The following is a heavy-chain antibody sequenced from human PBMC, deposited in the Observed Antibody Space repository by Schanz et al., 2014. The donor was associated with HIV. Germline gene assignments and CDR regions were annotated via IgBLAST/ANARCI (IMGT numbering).Heavy chain of an antibody. D-gene: IGHD1-26*01. Sequence: EVQLLEFGGGLVRPGESLRLSCLASGFTFNNYAMSWVRQAPGKGLEWVAHMIWNNGIYYADSVKGRFTISRDNAKNTLFLQMNNLREDDTAVYYCTRDGGCSGSACYGYGMDVWGQGTTVTVSS. CDR1: GFTFNNYA. V-gene: IGHV3-48*02. CDR3: TRDGGCSGSACYGYGMDV. J-gene: IGHJ6*02. CDR2: MIWNNGI.